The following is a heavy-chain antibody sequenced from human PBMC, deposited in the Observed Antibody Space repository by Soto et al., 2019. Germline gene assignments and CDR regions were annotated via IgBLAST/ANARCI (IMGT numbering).Heavy chain of an antibody. Sequence: GGSLRLSCAASGFTFSSYAMHWVRQAPGKGLEWVAVISYDGSNKYYADSVKGRFTISRDNSKNTLYLQMNSLRAEDTAVYYCARDSSLDILTGYYRVNWFDPWGQGTLVTVSS. CDR2: ISYDGSNK. D-gene: IGHD3-9*01. V-gene: IGHV3-30-3*01. J-gene: IGHJ5*02. CDR1: GFTFSSYA. CDR3: ARDSSLDILTGYYRVNWFDP.